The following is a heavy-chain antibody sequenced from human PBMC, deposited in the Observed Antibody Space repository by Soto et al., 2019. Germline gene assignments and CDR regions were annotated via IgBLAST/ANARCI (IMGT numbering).Heavy chain of an antibody. V-gene: IGHV3-23*01. Sequence: PGGSLRLSCAASGLTFSNYAMTWVRQAPGKGLEWVSSISDSGGSTYYADPVKGRFTISRDNSKNTLYLQMNNLRDEDTAVYYCASRNYYETTYYWYYFDFWGQGSLVTVSS. D-gene: IGHD3-22*01. CDR2: ISDSGGST. CDR1: GLTFSNYA. CDR3: ASRNYYETTYYWYYFDF. J-gene: IGHJ4*02.